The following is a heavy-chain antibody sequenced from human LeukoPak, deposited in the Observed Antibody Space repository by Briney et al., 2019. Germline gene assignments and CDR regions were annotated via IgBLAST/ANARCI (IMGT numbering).Heavy chain of an antibody. CDR3: ARTRYYYNSRSYGAPYYFDY. CDR2: IYYSGST. Sequence: SETLSLTCTVSGGSISRSRDYWGWIRQPPGKGLEWIGSIYYSGSTYYNPSLKSRVTMSVDRSKNQFSLKLSSVTAADTAVYYCARTRYYYNSRSYGAPYYFDYWGQGTLVTVSS. CDR1: GGSISRSRDY. V-gene: IGHV4-39*01. J-gene: IGHJ4*02. D-gene: IGHD3-10*01.